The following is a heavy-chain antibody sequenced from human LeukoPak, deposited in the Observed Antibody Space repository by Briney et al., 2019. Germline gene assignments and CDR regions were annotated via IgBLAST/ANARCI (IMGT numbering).Heavy chain of an antibody. CDR1: GFTFSNYA. Sequence: GGSLRLSCAASGFTFSNYAMSWVRQAPAKGLEWVSALSSSGGDTFYADSVKGRFTISRDNAKNSLYLQMNSLRAENTAVYYCARDWGPTYYDFWSGYSYYYYGMDVWGQGTTVTVSS. V-gene: IGHV3-23*01. D-gene: IGHD3-3*01. CDR3: ARDWGPTYYDFWSGYSYYYYGMDV. J-gene: IGHJ6*02. CDR2: LSSSGGDT.